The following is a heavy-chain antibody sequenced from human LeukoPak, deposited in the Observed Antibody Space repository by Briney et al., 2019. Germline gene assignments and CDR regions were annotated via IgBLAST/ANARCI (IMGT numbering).Heavy chain of an antibody. V-gene: IGHV3-23*01. CDR2: ISGSGGST. Sequence: GGSLRLSCAASGFTFSSYAMYWVRQAPGKGLEWVSVISGSGGSTYYADSVKGRFAISRDNSKNTLFLQMNNLRVEDTAVYYCAKASWVSSADAVLWGQGTLVTVSS. J-gene: IGHJ4*02. CDR3: AKASWVSSADAVL. CDR1: GFTFSSYA. D-gene: IGHD3-16*01.